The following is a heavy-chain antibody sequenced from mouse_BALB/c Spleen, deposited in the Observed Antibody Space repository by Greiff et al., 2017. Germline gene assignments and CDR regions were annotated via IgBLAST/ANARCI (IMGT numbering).Heavy chain of an antibody. V-gene: IGHV1S34*01. CDR3: ASPITTATLAY. CDR1: GYSFTGYY. J-gene: IGHJ3*01. Sequence: LVKTGASVKISCKASGYSFTGYYMHWVKQSHGKSLEWIGYISCYNGATSYNQKFKGKATFTVDTSSSTAYMQFNSLTSEDSAVYYCASPITTATLAYWGQGTLVTVSA. CDR2: ISCYNGAT. D-gene: IGHD1-2*01.